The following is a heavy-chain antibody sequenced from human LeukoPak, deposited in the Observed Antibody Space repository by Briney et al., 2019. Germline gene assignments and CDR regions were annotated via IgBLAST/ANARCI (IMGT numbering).Heavy chain of an antibody. Sequence: GASVKVSCKASGYTFTSYDINWVRQATGQGLEWMGWMNPNSGNTGYAQKFQGRVTMTRNTSISTAYMELSSLRSEDTAVYYCARETRRRYFESYYGMDVWGQGTTVTVSS. CDR1: GYTFTSYD. CDR2: MNPNSGNT. D-gene: IGHD3-9*01. V-gene: IGHV1-8*01. CDR3: ARETRRRYFESYYGMDV. J-gene: IGHJ6*02.